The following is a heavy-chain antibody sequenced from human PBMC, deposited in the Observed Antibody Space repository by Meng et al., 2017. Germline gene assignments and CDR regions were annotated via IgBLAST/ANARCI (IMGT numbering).Heavy chain of an antibody. V-gene: IGHV1-69*06. CDR3: ASGPPGWFDP. CDR1: VCSLSSYA. Sequence: HSGAKVKRPGSSVKSSCRASVCSLSSYAISWVRQAPGQGLEWMGGFIPIFGTANYAQKFQGRVTITADKSTSTAYMELSSLRSEDSAVYDCASGPPGWFDPWGQGTLVTVSS. J-gene: IGHJ5*02. CDR2: FIPIFGTA. D-gene: IGHD7-27*01.